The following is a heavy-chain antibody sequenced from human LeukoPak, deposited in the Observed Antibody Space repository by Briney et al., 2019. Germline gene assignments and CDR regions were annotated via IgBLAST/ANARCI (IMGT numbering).Heavy chain of an antibody. Sequence: ASVKVSCKASGYTFTSYGISWVRQAPGQGLEWMGWISAYNGNTKYAQKFQDRVTMTTDTATTTAYMELRSLRSDDTAVYYCAREPHIQWFGALPTAYYFDYWGQGTQVTVSS. J-gene: IGHJ4*02. D-gene: IGHD3-10*01. CDR3: AREPHIQWFGALPTAYYFDY. V-gene: IGHV1-18*01. CDR1: GYTFTSYG. CDR2: ISAYNGNT.